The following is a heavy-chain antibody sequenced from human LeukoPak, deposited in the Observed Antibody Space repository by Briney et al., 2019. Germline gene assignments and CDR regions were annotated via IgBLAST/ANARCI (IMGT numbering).Heavy chain of an antibody. V-gene: IGHV3-33*01. D-gene: IGHD3-3*01. CDR1: GFTFSIYG. CDR2: VWKDGSNK. J-gene: IGHJ4*02. Sequence: QPGRSLRLSCAASGFTFSIYGMHWVRQAPGKGLEWVAVVWKDGSNKYYADSVNGRFTISRDNSKNTLYLQINSLRAEDTAIYYCAREDIRAPFDYWGQGTLVTVSS. CDR3: AREDIRAPFDY.